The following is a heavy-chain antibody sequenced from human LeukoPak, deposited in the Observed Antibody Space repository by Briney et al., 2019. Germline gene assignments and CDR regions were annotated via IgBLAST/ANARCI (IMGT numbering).Heavy chain of an antibody. Sequence: GASVKVSCKASGDSLSSYGISWVRQAPGQGLEWMGWISGYNGNTNYAQKLQGRVTMTTDTSTSTAYMELRSLRSDDTAVYYCARSGRHYDSSGYYLTFDYWGQGTLVTVSS. J-gene: IGHJ4*02. CDR3: ARSGRHYDSSGYYLTFDY. V-gene: IGHV1-18*01. CDR2: ISGYNGNT. CDR1: GDSLSSYG. D-gene: IGHD3-22*01.